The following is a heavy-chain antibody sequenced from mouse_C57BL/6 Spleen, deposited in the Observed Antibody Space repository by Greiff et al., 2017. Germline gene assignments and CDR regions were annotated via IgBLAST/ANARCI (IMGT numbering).Heavy chain of an antibody. V-gene: IGHV1-15*01. CDR3: SRHFTRVVATNFDY. CDR2: IDPETGGT. D-gene: IGHD1-1*01. J-gene: IGHJ2*01. Sequence: VQLQQSGAELVRPGASVTLSCKASGYTFTDYEMHWVKQTPVHGLEWIGAIDPETGGTAYNQKFKGKATLTADKSSSTAYMELRSLTSEDYAVYYCSRHFTRVVATNFDYWGQGTTLTVSS. CDR1: GYTFTDYE.